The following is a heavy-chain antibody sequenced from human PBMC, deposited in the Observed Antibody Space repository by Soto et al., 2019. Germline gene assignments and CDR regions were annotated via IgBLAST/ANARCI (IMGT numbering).Heavy chain of an antibody. V-gene: IGHV4-30-4*01. CDR3: ARVGTVPTWGVHFDS. D-gene: IGHD4-17*01. J-gene: IGHJ4*02. Sequence: PXETLSLTCTVSGCSISSGDYYWSWIRQPRGKGLEWIGYIYYSGSTYYNPSLKSRVTISVDTSKNQFSLKLSSVTAADTAAYYCARVGTVPTWGVHFDSWGQGTLVTVSS. CDR2: IYYSGST. CDR1: GCSISSGDYY.